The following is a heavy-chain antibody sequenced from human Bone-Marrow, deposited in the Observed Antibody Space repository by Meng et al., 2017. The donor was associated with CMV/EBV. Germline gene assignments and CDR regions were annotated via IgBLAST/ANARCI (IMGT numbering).Heavy chain of an antibody. CDR2: ISSSSSYI. Sequence: GGSLRLSCAASGFTFSSYSMNWVRQAPGKGLEWVSSISSSSSYIYYADSVKGRFTISRDNAKNSLYLQMNSLRAEDTAVYYCARDLVSTVPGAFDIWGQGTMVNVSS. V-gene: IGHV3-21*01. CDR3: ARDLVSTVPGAFDI. J-gene: IGHJ3*02. CDR1: GFTFSSYS. D-gene: IGHD5/OR15-5a*01.